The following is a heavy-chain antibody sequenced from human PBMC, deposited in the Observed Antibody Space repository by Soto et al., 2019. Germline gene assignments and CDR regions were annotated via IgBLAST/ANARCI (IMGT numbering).Heavy chain of an antibody. V-gene: IGHV4-59*01. CDR3: AREITMVRGVYFDY. CDR1: GGSISSYY. J-gene: IGHJ4*02. Sequence: QVQLQESGPGLVKPSETLSLTCTVSGGSISSYYWSWIRQPPGKGLEWIGYIYYSGSTNYNPSLTSRVTISVDTSKNQCSLKLSSVTAADTAVYDCAREITMVRGVYFDYWGQGTLVTVSS. CDR2: IYYSGST. D-gene: IGHD3-10*01.